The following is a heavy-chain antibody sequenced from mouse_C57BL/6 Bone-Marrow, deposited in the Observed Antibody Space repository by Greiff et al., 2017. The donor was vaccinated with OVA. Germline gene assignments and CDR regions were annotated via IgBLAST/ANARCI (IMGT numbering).Heavy chain of an antibody. V-gene: IGHV1-19*01. CDR1: GYTFTDYY. J-gene: IGHJ3*01. Sequence: VQLQQSGPVLVKPGASVKMSCKASGYTFTDYYMNWVKQSHGKSLEWIGVINPYNGGTSYNQKFKGKATLTVDKSSSTAYMELNSLTSEDSAVYYCARKEDSWFAYWGQGTLVTVSA. CDR2: INPYNGGT. CDR3: ARKEDSWFAY.